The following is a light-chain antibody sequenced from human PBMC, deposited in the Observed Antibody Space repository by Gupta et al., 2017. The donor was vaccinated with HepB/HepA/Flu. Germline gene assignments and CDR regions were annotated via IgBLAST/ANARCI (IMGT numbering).Light chain of an antibody. CDR1: ASIMGTNH. V-gene: IGLV1-47*01. J-gene: IGLJ2*01. CDR2: RNN. CDR3: EAWDDRVSGPV. Sequence: QSVLTQPPSASATPGQGVTISCSGTASIMGTNHVYWYQQLPGTAPKLLIYRNNQRPSGVPDRSSVSKSGTSASLAISGLRSEDEADYYCEAWDDRVSGPVFGGGTKLTVL.